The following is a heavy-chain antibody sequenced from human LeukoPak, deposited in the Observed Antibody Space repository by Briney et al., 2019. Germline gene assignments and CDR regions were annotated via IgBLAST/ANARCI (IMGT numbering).Heavy chain of an antibody. CDR1: GYSFTSYW. CDR3: ARTVRGVKASGSVDY. Sequence: RGESLKISCQGSGYSFTSYWIGWVRQMPGKGLEWMGIIYPGDSDTRYSPSFQGQVTISADKSISTAYLQWSSLKASDTAMYYCARTVRGVKASGSVDYWGQGTLVTVSS. V-gene: IGHV5-51*01. D-gene: IGHD3-10*01. J-gene: IGHJ4*02. CDR2: IYPGDSDT.